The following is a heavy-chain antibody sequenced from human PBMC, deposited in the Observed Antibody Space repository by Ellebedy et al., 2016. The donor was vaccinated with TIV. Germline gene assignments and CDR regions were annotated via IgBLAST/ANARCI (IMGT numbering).Heavy chain of an antibody. CDR1: GFTFRNYW. CDR2: IKQDGSEK. CDR3: ARTTMLRGVIISPIILFDY. D-gene: IGHD3-10*01. V-gene: IGHV3-7*01. Sequence: GVSLKISXAASGFTFRNYWMNWVRQAPGKGLEWVANIKQDGSEKKYVDSVKGRFTISRDNAKNSLYLQMNSLRAEDTAVYYCARTTMLRGVIISPIILFDYWGQGTLVTVSS. J-gene: IGHJ4*02.